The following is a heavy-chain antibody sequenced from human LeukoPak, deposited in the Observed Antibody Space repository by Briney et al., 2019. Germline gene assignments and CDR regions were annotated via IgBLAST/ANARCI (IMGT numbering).Heavy chain of an antibody. V-gene: IGHV4-59*01. CDR1: GGSISSYY. CDR2: IYYSGST. CDR3: ARVQSGYNQRYFYYYMDV. Sequence: SETLSLTCTVSGGSISSYYWSWIRQPPGKGLEWIGYIYYSGSTNYNPSLKSRVTISVDTSKNQFSLKLSSVTAADTAVYYCARVQSGYNQRYFYYYMDVWGKGTTVTVSS. D-gene: IGHD5-12*01. J-gene: IGHJ6*03.